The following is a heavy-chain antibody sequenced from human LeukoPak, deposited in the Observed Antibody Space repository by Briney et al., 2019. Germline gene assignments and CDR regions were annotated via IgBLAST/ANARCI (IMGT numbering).Heavy chain of an antibody. D-gene: IGHD1-26*01. CDR3: TGGGGATTALDAFDI. CDR1: GFTFSNAW. V-gene: IGHV3-15*01. Sequence: GGSLRLSCAASGFTFSNAWMSWVRQAPGKGLEWVGRIKSKTDGGTTDYAAPVKGRFTISRDDSKNTLYLQMNSLKTEDTAVYYCTGGGGATTALDAFDIWGQGTMVTVSS. J-gene: IGHJ3*02. CDR2: IKSKTDGGTT.